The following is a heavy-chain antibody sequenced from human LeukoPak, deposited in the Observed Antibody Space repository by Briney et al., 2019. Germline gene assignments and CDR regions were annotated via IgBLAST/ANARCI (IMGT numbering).Heavy chain of an antibody. CDR1: GFTFSNYA. Sequence: RGSLRLSCAASGFTFSNYAMIWVRQAPGKGLEWVSAINAGGINIYYADSVKGRFPISRDNTKNTMYLQMTSMRAENTPVYYSAKLVETTNYWGQGTLVTVSS. J-gene: IGHJ4*02. CDR3: AKLVETTNY. D-gene: IGHD1-26*01. CDR2: INAGGINI. V-gene: IGHV3-23*01.